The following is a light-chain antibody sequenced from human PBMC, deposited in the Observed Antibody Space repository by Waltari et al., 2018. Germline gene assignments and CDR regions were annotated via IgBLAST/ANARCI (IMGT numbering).Light chain of an antibody. CDR2: QAS. Sequence: DIQMTQPPSTLSASVEDRVTITCRASQSIGSWLAWYQQKPGKAPKLLIYQASTLESGVPLRFSGSGSGTEFTLTISGLQPDDFATYHCQHYSGYPRAFGQGTKLEIK. CDR1: QSIGSW. CDR3: QHYSGYPRA. J-gene: IGKJ2*01. V-gene: IGKV1-5*03.